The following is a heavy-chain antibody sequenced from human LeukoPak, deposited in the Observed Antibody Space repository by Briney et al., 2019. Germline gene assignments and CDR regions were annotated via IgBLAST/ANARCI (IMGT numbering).Heavy chain of an antibody. J-gene: IGHJ6*02. Sequence: GGSLGLSCVASGFTFSDFDMNWVRQAPGKGLEWVSSISSTSSYIYYADSMKGRFTISRDNAKNSLYLQMNSLRAEDTAVYYCARALWSGPVYYGMDVWGQGTTVTVSS. CDR1: GFTFSDFD. CDR2: ISSTSSYI. V-gene: IGHV3-21*01. D-gene: IGHD3-10*01. CDR3: ARALWSGPVYYGMDV.